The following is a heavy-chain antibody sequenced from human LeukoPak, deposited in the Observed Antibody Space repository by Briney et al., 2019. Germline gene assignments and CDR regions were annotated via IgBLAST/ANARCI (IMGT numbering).Heavy chain of an antibody. CDR1: GYTFTSYD. CDR2: MSPNSGDT. D-gene: IGHD3-3*01. CDR3: ASVSVLRFLEWLPTA. V-gene: IGHV1-8*01. J-gene: IGHJ5*02. Sequence: ASVKVSCKASGYTFTSYDFNWVRQATGQRPEWMGWMSPNSGDTGYAQKFQDRVTMTRNTSISTAYMELSSLRSDDTAVYYCASVSVLRFLEWLPTAWGQGTLVTVSS.